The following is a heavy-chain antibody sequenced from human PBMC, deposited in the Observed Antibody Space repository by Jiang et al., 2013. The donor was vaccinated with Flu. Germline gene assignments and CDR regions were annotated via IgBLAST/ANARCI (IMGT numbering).Heavy chain of an antibody. J-gene: IGHJ4*02. CDR2: ISDTIGRT. Sequence: VQLLESGGGLVQPGGSLRVSCAASGFTFSTYAMSWVRQAPGKGLEWVSTISDTIGRTYYADSVKGRFTISRDNSKNTLYLQMNSVRVEDTALYYCDERSGRVGNGWSLLTTWGHGNPGHRLL. CDR3: DERSGRVGNGWSLLTT. CDR1: GFTFSTYA. V-gene: IGHV3-23*01. D-gene: IGHD6-19*01.